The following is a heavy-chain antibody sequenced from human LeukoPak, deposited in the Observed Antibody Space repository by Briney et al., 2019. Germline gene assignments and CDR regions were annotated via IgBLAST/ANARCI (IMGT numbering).Heavy chain of an antibody. CDR3: ARDIVPPGIFWDY. Sequence: GGSLRLSCAASGFSFSSFWMSWVRQAPGKGLEWVANINQDGSEKYYVDSVKGRFTISRDNAKNSLYLQMNSLRAEDTDVYYCARDIVPPGIFWDYWGQGTLVTVSS. J-gene: IGHJ4*02. V-gene: IGHV3-7*05. D-gene: IGHD2-2*01. CDR1: GFSFSSFW. CDR2: INQDGSEK.